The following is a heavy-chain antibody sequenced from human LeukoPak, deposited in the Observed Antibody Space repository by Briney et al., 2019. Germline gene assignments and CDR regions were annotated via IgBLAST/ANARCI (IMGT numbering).Heavy chain of an antibody. CDR2: ISYDGSYK. CDR3: ARDRGSGGFFGMDV. V-gene: IGHV3-30*04. J-gene: IGHJ6*02. Sequence: GRSLRLSCAASGFTFSSYAMHWVRQAPGKGPEWVTFISYDGSYKHYADSVKGRFTISRDNSKNTLYLQMNSLRAEDTTVFYCARDRGSGGFFGMDVWGQGTSVTVSS. CDR1: GFTFSSYA. D-gene: IGHD2-15*01.